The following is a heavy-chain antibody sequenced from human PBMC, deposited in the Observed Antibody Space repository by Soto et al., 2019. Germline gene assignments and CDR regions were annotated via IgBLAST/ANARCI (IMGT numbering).Heavy chain of an antibody. CDR2: IYHSGST. J-gene: IGHJ5*02. Sequence: SETLSLTCGVSGGSISSGGYSWSWIRQPPGKGLEWIGYIYHSGSTYYNPSLKSRVTISVDRSKNQFSLKLSSVTAADTAVYYCARGLYCSGGSCNWFDPWGQGTLVTVSS. V-gene: IGHV4-30-2*01. CDR1: GGSISSGGYS. CDR3: ARGLYCSGGSCNWFDP. D-gene: IGHD2-15*01.